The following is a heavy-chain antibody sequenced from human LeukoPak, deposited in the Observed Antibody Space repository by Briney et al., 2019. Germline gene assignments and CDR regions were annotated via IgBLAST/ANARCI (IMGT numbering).Heavy chain of an antibody. J-gene: IGHJ4*02. D-gene: IGHD3-16*01. CDR1: GYTFTSYG. CDR2: ISAYNGNT. V-gene: IGHV1-18*01. CDR3: ARDIWARGLPGY. Sequence: ASVKVSCKASGYTFTSYGIGWVRQAPGQGLGWMGWISAYNGNTNYAQKLQGRVTMTTDTSTSTAYMELRSLRSDDTAVYYCARDIWARGLPGYWGQGTLVTVSS.